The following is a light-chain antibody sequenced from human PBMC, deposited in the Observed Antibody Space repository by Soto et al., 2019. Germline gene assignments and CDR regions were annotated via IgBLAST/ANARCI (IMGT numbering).Light chain of an antibody. CDR2: DVS. Sequence: QSALTHPASVSGSPGQSITISCTGTSSDFGDFNYVFWYQQHPGKAPKLLIYDVSNRPSGVSNRCSGSKSGDTASLTISGLQSEYEADYYCTSYTPGITDVFGTGTQLTVL. CDR3: TSYTPGITDV. V-gene: IGLV2-14*03. CDR1: SSDFGDFNY. J-gene: IGLJ1*01.